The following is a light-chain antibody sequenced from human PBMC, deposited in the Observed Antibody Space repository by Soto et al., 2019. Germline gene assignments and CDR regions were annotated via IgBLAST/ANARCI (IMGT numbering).Light chain of an antibody. CDR3: QHYNSYSEA. CDR2: KAS. V-gene: IGKV1-5*03. J-gene: IGKJ1*01. Sequence: DIQMTQSPSTLSGSVRNRVTITRRSSQTISSWLAWYQQKPGKAPKLLIYKASTLKSGVPSRFSGSGSGTEFTLTISSLQPDDFATYYCQHYNSYSEAFGQGPKVDIK. CDR1: QTISSW.